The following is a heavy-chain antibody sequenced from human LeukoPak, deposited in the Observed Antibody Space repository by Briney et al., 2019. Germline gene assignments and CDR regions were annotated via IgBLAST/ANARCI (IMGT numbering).Heavy chain of an antibody. CDR2: ISAYNGNT. V-gene: IGHV1-18*01. Sequence: ASVKVSCKASGYTFTSYGISWVRQAPGQGLEWMGWISAYNGNTNYAQKLQGRVTMTTDTSTSTAYMELRSLRSDDTALYYCARRVTALGYYHYGMDVWGQGTTVTVSS. CDR3: ARRVTALGYYHYGMDV. CDR1: GYTFTSYG. J-gene: IGHJ6*02.